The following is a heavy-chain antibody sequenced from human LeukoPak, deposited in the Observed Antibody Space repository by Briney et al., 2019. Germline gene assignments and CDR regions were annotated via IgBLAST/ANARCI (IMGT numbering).Heavy chain of an antibody. J-gene: IGHJ4*02. V-gene: IGHV4-38-2*01. Sequence: SETLSLTCAVSAYSISSGFYWGWSRQPPGEGLEWIGTIYHSGSTYYNPSLKSRVTISVDTSNNQFSLKLSSVTAADTAVYYCARAQGRGYSADYWGQGALVTVSS. CDR2: IYHSGST. D-gene: IGHD5-18*01. CDR3: ARAQGRGYSADY. CDR1: AYSISSGFY.